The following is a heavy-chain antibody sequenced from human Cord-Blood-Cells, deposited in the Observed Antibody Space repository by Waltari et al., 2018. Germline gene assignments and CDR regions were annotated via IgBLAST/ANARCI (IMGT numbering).Heavy chain of an antibody. CDR1: GGSFSGYY. Sequence: QVQLQQWGAGLLKPSETLSLTCAVYGGSFSGYYWSWIRQPPGKGLEWIGEINHSGSPNYHPSLKSRVTISVDTSKNQFSLKLGSVTAADTAVYYCARGLPYYYDSSGSRWFDPWGQGTLVTVSS. V-gene: IGHV4-34*01. D-gene: IGHD3-22*01. J-gene: IGHJ5*02. CDR3: ARGLPYYYDSSGSRWFDP. CDR2: INHSGSP.